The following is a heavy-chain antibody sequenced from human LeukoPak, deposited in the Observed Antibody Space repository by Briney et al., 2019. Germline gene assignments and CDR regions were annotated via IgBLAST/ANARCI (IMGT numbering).Heavy chain of an antibody. CDR1: GGSISSYY. CDR2: IYTSGST. J-gene: IGHJ4*02. CDR3: ARQVGATDFDY. D-gene: IGHD1-26*01. V-gene: IGHV4-4*09. Sequence: SETLSLTCTVSGGSISSYYWSWIRQPPGKGLEWIGYIYTSGSTNYNPSLKSRVTISVDPSKNQFSLKLSSVTAADTAVYYCARQVGATDFDYWGQGTLVTVSS.